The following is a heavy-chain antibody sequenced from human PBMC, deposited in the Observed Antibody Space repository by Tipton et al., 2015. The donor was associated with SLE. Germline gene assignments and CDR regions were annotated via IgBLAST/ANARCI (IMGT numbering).Heavy chain of an antibody. V-gene: IGHV1-18*01. CDR1: AYTFTTYS. CDR3: ARAVTTGLYWYFDL. D-gene: IGHD4-17*01. CDR2: ISTYNGNT. J-gene: IGHJ2*01. Sequence: QLVQSGAEVKNPGASVKVSCKASAYTFTTYSISWVRQAPGQGLEWMGWISTYNGNTNYARKLQGRVTMTTDTSTSTAYMELRSLRSDDTAVYYCARAVTTGLYWYFDLWGRGTLVTVSS.